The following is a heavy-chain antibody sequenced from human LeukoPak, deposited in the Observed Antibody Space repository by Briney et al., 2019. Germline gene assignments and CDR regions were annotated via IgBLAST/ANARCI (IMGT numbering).Heavy chain of an antibody. CDR2: IKQDGSEK. CDR1: GFTVSIYW. CDR3: ARGGYDYGDPNWFDP. Sequence: GGSLRLSCAASGFTVSIYWMSCGRQAPRKRVEWVANIKQDGSEKYYVDSVKGRFTISRDNAKNSLYLQMNSLRAEDTAVYYCARGGYDYGDPNWFDPWGQGTLVTVSS. J-gene: IGHJ5*02. D-gene: IGHD4-17*01. V-gene: IGHV3-7*01.